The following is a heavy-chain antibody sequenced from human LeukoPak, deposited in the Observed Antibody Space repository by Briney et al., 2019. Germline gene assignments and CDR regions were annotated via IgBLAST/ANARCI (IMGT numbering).Heavy chain of an antibody. CDR3: ARAYCSSNTSCARGWYFDL. J-gene: IGHJ2*01. CDR1: GNTFTSYY. V-gene: IGHV1-46*01. CDR2: INPSGGST. D-gene: IGHD2-2*01. Sequence: ASVKVSGKASGNTFTSYYMHWVRQAPGQGLEWMGIINPSGGSTSYAQKFQGRVTMTRDTSTSTVYMELSSLRSEDTAVYYCARAYCSSNTSCARGWYFDLWGRGTLVTVSS.